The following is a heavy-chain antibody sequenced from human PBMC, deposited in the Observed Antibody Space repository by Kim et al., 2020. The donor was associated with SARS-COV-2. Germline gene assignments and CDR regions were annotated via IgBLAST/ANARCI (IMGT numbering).Heavy chain of an antibody. J-gene: IGHJ6*02. CDR1: GYTFTSYA. CDR3: ARGSMVRGVHTYYYYGMDV. V-gene: IGHV7-4-1*02. CDR2: INTNTGNP. D-gene: IGHD3-10*01. Sequence: ASVKVSCKASGYTFTSYAMNWVRQAPGQGLEWMGWINTNTGNPTYAQGFTGRFVFSLDTSVSTAYLQISSLKAEDTAVYYCARGSMVRGVHTYYYYGMDVWGQGTTVTVSS.